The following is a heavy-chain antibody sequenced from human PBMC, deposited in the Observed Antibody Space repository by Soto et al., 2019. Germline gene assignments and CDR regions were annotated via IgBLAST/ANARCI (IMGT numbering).Heavy chain of an antibody. CDR2: ISYVGSNK. CDR1: GFIFSSYG. J-gene: IGHJ3*02. D-gene: IGHD3-16*01. CDR3: AKSSYDDFFFDN. Sequence: QVQLVEYGGGVVQPGGSLRLSCAASGFIFSSYGIHWVRQAPGKGLEWVAVISYVGSNKKYADSMEGRFTISRDNSRNMVYLQMNSLRAEDTAVYYCAKSSYDDFFFDNWGQGTMVTVSS. V-gene: IGHV3-30*18.